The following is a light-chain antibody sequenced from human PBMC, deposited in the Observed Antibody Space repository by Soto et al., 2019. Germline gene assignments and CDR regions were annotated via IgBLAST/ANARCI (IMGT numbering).Light chain of an antibody. CDR3: HQHNGWPQT. CDR2: GAS. J-gene: IGKJ1*01. CDR1: QNVSSN. V-gene: IGKV3-15*01. Sequence: EIVLTQSPGTLSVSPGERATLSCRASQNVSSNLAWYQQRPGQAPRLLIHGASTRATATPGRFSGSGSGTEFTLTISSLQSEDSAVYYWHQHNGWPQTVGQGTKVEVK.